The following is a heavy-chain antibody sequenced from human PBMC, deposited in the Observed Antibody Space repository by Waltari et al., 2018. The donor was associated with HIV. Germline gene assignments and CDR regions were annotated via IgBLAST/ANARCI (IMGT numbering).Heavy chain of an antibody. CDR3: ARGYSSSRWIPLYH. D-gene: IGHD6-6*01. CDR1: GFTLANFG. J-gene: IGHJ4*02. CDR2: FWSDGVEI. V-gene: IGHV3-33*01. Sequence: QVQLVESGGGAVQPGTSLTLSCAGSGFTLANFGIHCVRQSPGKGLEWLAVFWSDGVEISYADSVKGRFTISKDSSQKTLYLHLTSLRAEDTALYYCARGYSSSRWIPLYHWGRGTLVTVSS.